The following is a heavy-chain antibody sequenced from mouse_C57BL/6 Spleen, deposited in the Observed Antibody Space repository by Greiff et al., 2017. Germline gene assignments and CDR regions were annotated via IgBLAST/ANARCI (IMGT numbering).Heavy chain of an antibody. CDR1: GFTFSSYA. Sequence: EVHLVESGGGLVKPGGSLKLSCAASGFTFSSYAMSWVRQTPEKRLEWVATISDGGSYTYYPDNVKGRFTISRDNAKNNLYLQMSHLKSEDTAMYYCARDGGYIDYWGQGTTLTVSS. V-gene: IGHV5-4*01. J-gene: IGHJ2*01. CDR2: ISDGGSYT. CDR3: ARDGGYIDY.